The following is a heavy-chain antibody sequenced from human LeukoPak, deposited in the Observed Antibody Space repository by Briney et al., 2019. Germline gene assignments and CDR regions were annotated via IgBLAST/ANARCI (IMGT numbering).Heavy chain of an antibody. CDR3: ANTLPKQLVPWYFDY. CDR1: GFTFSSYA. J-gene: IGHJ4*02. V-gene: IGHV3-23*01. D-gene: IGHD6-6*01. CDR2: ISGSGGST. Sequence: GGSLRLSCAASGFTFSSYAMSWVRQAPGKGLEWVSAISGSGGSTYYADSVKGWFTISRDNSKNTLYLQMNSLRAEDTAVYYCANTLPKQLVPWYFDYWGQGTLVTVSS.